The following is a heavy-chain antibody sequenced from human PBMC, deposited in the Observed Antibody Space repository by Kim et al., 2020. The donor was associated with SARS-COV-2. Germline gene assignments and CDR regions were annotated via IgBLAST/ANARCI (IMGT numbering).Heavy chain of an antibody. D-gene: IGHD3-22*01. CDR3: ARSYDSHYYYGMDV. Sequence: GQTFQGRVTITAEEATSTAYMEQSSLRSEDTAVYYCARSYDSHYYYGMDVWGQGTTVTVSS. J-gene: IGHJ6*02. V-gene: IGHV1-69*01.